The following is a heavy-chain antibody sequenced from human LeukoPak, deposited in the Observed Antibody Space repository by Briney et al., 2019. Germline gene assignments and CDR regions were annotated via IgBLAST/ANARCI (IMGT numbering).Heavy chain of an antibody. J-gene: IGHJ6*03. CDR1: GFILKSYW. D-gene: IGHD6-6*01. Sequence: GGSLRLSCAASGFILKSYWMSWVRQAPGKGLEWVANIKQDGSEKNYVDSVEGRFIISRDNTKESLYLQMNGLRAEDTAVYYCARDRQGDYTDVWGKGTTVAVSS. CDR2: IKQDGSEK. CDR3: ARDRQGDYTDV. V-gene: IGHV3-7*01.